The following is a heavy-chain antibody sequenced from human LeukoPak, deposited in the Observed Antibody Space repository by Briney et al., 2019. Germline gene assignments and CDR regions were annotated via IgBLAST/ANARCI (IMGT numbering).Heavy chain of an antibody. CDR1: GFTFSSYG. J-gene: IGHJ4*02. CDR3: AKEFLPLSSLGELSLLD. Sequence: GRSLGLSCAASGFTFSSYGMHWVRQAPGKGLEWVAVIRYDGIITYYADSVKGRFTISRDNSKNTLYLQINSLRAEDTALYYCAKEFLPLSSLGELSLLDWGQGTLVTVSS. CDR2: IRYDGIIT. D-gene: IGHD3-16*01. V-gene: IGHV3-33*06.